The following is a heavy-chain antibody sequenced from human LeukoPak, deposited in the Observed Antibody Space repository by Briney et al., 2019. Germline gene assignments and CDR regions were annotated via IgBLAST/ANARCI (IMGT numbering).Heavy chain of an antibody. D-gene: IGHD1-26*01. CDR2: IYYTGIT. J-gene: IGHJ4*02. Sequence: SETLSLTCTVSGGSISSYYWSWIRQPPGKGLEWIGYIYYTGITYYNPSLKSRVTISVDTSKNQFSLKLSSVTAADTAVYYSARLINGSPGDYWGQGTLVTVSS. V-gene: IGHV4-59*04. CDR1: GGSISSYY. CDR3: ARLINGSPGDY.